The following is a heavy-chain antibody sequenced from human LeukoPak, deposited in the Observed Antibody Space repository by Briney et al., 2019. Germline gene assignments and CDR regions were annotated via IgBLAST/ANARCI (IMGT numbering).Heavy chain of an antibody. CDR2: IKSKTDGGTT. CDR3: TTDPTVTTPD. Sequence: GGSLRLSCAASGVTFSSYAMSWVRQAPGKGLEWVGRIKSKTDGGTTDYAAPVKGRFTISRDDSKNTLYLQMNSLKTEDTAVYYCTTDPTVTTPDWGQGTLVTVSS. D-gene: IGHD4-17*01. V-gene: IGHV3-15*01. CDR1: GVTFSSYA. J-gene: IGHJ4*02.